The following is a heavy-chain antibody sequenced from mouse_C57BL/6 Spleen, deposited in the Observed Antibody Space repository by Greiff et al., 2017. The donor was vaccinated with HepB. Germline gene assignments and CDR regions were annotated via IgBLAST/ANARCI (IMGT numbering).Heavy chain of an antibody. J-gene: IGHJ4*01. CDR1: GYTFTDYY. D-gene: IGHD3-2*02. V-gene: IGHV1-26*01. CDR3: ATGIAQASY. Sequence: SGYTFTDYYMNWVKQSHGKSLEWIGDINPNNGGTSYNQKFKGKATLTVDKSSSTAYMELRSLTSEDSAVYYCATGIAQASYWGQGTSVTVSS. CDR2: INPNNGGT.